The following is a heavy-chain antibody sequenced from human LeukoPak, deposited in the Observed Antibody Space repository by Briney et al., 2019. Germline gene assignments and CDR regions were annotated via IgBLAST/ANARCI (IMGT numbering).Heavy chain of an antibody. J-gene: IGHJ4*02. Sequence: TGGSLRLSCAASGFTFSSNYMSWVRQAPGKGLEWVSVIYSGGSTYYADSVKGRFTISRDNSKNTLYLQMNSLRAEDTAVYYCARGYSSSWYYFDYWGQGTLVTVSS. D-gene: IGHD6-13*01. V-gene: IGHV3-53*01. CDR2: IYSGGST. CDR3: ARGYSSSWYYFDY. CDR1: GFTFSSNY.